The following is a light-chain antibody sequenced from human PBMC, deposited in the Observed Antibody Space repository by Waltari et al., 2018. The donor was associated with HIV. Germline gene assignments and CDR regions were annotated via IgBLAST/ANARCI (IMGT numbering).Light chain of an antibody. Sequence: EIVMTQSPATLSVSPGERATPSCRASQGVGSNLAWYQQKPGQAPRLLIFAASTRATGIPARFSGRGSGTEFTLTISSLQSEDFAVYYCQQYNDWPPLTFGGGTKVEI. CDR3: QQYNDWPPLT. V-gene: IGKV3D-15*01. CDR2: AAS. J-gene: IGKJ4*01. CDR1: QGVGSN.